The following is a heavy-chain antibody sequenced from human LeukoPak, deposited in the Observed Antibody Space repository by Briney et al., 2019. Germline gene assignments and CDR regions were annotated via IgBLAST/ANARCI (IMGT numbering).Heavy chain of an antibody. CDR3: ARLSIVVVPAAPGDYYYYGMDV. J-gene: IGHJ6*02. CDR2: IIPILGIA. CDR1: GGTFSSYT. D-gene: IGHD2-2*01. Sequence: SVKVSCKASGGTFSSYTISWVRQAPGQGLEWMGRIIPILGIANYAQKFQGRVTITADKSTSTAYMGLSSLRSEDTAVYYCARLSIVVVPAAPGDYYYYGMDVWGQGTTVTVSS. V-gene: IGHV1-69*02.